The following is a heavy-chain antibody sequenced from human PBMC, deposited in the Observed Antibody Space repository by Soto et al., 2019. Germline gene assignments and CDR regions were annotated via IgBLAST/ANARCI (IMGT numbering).Heavy chain of an antibody. CDR1: GFSFSSYW. Sequence: GGSLRLSCTASGFSFSSYWMSWVRQAPGKGLEWVANIKQDGSEKYYVDSVKGRFTISRDNAKNSLYLRMNSLRAEDTAVYYCARGAGSYFRRVVGAFDIWGQGKMVTVSS. CDR2: IKQDGSEK. V-gene: IGHV3-7*04. D-gene: IGHD3-10*01. CDR3: ARGAGSYFRRVVGAFDI. J-gene: IGHJ3*02.